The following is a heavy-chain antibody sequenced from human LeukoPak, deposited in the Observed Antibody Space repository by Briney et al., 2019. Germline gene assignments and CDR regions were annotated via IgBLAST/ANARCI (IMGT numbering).Heavy chain of an antibody. D-gene: IGHD3-22*01. CDR3: ASYTYYYDSSGYYTQPIDI. CDR1: GFTFSSYA. Sequence: GGSLRLSCAASGFTFSSYAMSLVQQAPRKGLGWGSAIRGSGGSAYSADSVKGRFTISRDNSKNTLYLQMNSLRAEDTAVYYCASYTYYYDSSGYYTQPIDIWGQGTMVTVSS. J-gene: IGHJ3*02. CDR2: IRGSGGSA. V-gene: IGHV3-23*01.